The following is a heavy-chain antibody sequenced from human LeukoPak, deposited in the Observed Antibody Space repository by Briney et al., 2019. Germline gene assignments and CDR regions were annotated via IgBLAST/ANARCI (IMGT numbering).Heavy chain of an antibody. J-gene: IGHJ5*02. CDR1: GFTFSSYG. Sequence: GGSLRLSCAASGFTFSSYGMHWVRQAPGKGLEWVAFIRYDGSNKYYADSVKGRFTISRDNSKNTLYLQMNSLRAEDTAVYYCAKPDIVVVPAAIVSWSQGTLVTVSS. V-gene: IGHV3-30*02. D-gene: IGHD2-2*01. CDR3: AKPDIVVVPAAIVS. CDR2: IRYDGSNK.